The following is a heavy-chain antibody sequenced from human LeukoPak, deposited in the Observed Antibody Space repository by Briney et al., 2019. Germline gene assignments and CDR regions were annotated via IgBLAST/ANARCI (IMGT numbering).Heavy chain of an antibody. V-gene: IGHV3-64*01. CDR2: ISSNGGTT. D-gene: IGHD5-18*01. J-gene: IGHJ4*02. Sequence: GGSLRLSCAASGFTFSSYTMHWVRQAPGKGLEYVSAISSNGGTTYYANSVKGRFTISRDNSKNTLYLQMGSLRAEDMAVYYCARVTGGSSYGYADYWGQGTLVTVSS. CDR1: GFTFSSYT. CDR3: ARVTGGSSYGYADY.